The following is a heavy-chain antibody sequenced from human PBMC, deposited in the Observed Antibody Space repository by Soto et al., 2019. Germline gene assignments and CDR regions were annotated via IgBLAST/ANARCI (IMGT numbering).Heavy chain of an antibody. Sequence: GGSLRLSCAASGLIFSYYYMIWIRQASGKGLEWISHISGSGRTIYYTDSVKGRFTISRDNAKNSVFLQMDSLRAEETAVYYCAREMFGESYWG. D-gene: IGHD3-10*02. CDR1: GLIFSYYY. CDR2: ISGSGRTI. J-gene: IGHJ4*01. CDR3: AREMFGESY. V-gene: IGHV3-11*01.